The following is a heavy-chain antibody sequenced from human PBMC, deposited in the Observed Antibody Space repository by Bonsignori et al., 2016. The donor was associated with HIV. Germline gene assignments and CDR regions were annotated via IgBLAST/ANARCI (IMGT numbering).Heavy chain of an antibody. CDR3: AKEVPAGP. J-gene: IGHJ5*02. CDR1: GFTFSSYA. Sequence: GESLKISCAASGFTFSSYAMSWVRQAPGKGLEWVSVIYSGGSSTYYADSVKGRFTISRDNSKNTLYLQMNSLRAEDTAVYYCAKEVPAGPWGQGTLVTVSS. V-gene: IGHV3-23*03. D-gene: IGHD2-2*01. CDR2: IYSGGSST.